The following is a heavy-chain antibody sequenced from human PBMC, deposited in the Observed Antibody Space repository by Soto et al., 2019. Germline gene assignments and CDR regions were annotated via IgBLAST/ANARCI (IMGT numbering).Heavy chain of an antibody. CDR3: AKNQERELPRVIDF. D-gene: IGHD1-7*01. CDR2: MSGSSSTT. V-gene: IGHV3-23*01. CDR1: GLTFSNYA. Sequence: EVRLLESGGGLVKPGGSLRLSCATSGLTFSNYAMSWVRQAPGGGLEWVSSMSGSSSTTYYADSVKGRFTISRDRSKNTLYLQTSSLTAEDTALYYCAKNQERELPRVIDFWGQGTLVTVSS. J-gene: IGHJ4*02.